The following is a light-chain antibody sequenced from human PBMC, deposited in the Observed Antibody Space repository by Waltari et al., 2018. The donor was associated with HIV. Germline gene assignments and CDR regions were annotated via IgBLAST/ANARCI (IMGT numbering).Light chain of an antibody. CDR2: GNT. J-gene: IGLJ2*01. CDR3: QSYDSSLSGSKI. Sequence: QSVLTQPPSVSGAPGQRVTISCTGTRSNIGAGYDVQWYQQLPGTAPKLLLYGNTNRPSGVPDRFSGSKSGTSASLDITGLQAEDEADYYCQSYDSSLSGSKIFGGGTKLTVL. CDR1: RSNIGAGYD. V-gene: IGLV1-40*01.